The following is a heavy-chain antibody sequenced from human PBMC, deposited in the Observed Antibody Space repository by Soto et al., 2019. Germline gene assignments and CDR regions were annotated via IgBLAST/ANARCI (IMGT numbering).Heavy chain of an antibody. J-gene: IGHJ5*02. CDR3: ARGPYYDFWSGQGGWFDP. D-gene: IGHD3-3*01. CDR1: GGTFSSYA. Sequence: QVQLVQSGAEVKKPGSSVKVSCKASGGTFSSYAISWVRQAPGQGLEWMGGIIPIFGTANYAQKFQGRVTITADKSTSTAYMELSSLRSEDTAVYYCARGPYYDFWSGQGGWFDPWGQGTLVTVSS. V-gene: IGHV1-69*06. CDR2: IIPIFGTA.